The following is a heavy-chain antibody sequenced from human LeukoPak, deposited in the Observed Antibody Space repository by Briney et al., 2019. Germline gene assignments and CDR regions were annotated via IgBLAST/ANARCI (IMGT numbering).Heavy chain of an antibody. J-gene: IGHJ4*02. CDR3: ARGTVTTLFDY. Sequence: GGSLRLSCAASGFTFSSYAMHWVRQAPGKGLEWVAVISYDGSNKYYADSVKGRFTISRDNSKNTLYLQMNSLRAEDTAVYYCARGTVTTLFDYWGQGTLVTVSS. CDR2: ISYDGSNK. V-gene: IGHV3-30*04. CDR1: GFTFSSYA. D-gene: IGHD4-17*01.